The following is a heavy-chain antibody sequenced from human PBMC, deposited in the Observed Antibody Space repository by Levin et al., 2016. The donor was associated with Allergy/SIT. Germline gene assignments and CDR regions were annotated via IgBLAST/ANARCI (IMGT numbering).Heavy chain of an antibody. CDR2: INSDGSST. Sequence: GESLKISCAASGFTFSSYWMHWVRQAPGKGLVWVSRINSDGSSTSYADSVKGRFTISRDNAKNSLYLQMNSLRAEDTALYYCAKGPGTAMVTFYFDYWGQGTLVTVSS. D-gene: IGHD5-18*01. CDR3: AKGPGTAMVTFYFDY. CDR1: GFTFSSYW. J-gene: IGHJ4*02. V-gene: IGHV3-74*01.